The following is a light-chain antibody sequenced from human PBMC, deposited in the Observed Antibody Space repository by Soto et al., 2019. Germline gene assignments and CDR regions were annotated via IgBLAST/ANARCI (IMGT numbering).Light chain of an antibody. CDR1: QSVSSSY. CDR3: QQYGSSTGWT. V-gene: IGKV3-20*01. Sequence: EIVLTQSPGTLSLSPGERATLSCRASQSVSSSYLAWYQQKPGQAPRLLIYGASGRATGIPDRFSGSGSGTDFTLIISRLEPEDFAVYYCQQYGSSTGWTFGQGPKVDIK. CDR2: GAS. J-gene: IGKJ1*01.